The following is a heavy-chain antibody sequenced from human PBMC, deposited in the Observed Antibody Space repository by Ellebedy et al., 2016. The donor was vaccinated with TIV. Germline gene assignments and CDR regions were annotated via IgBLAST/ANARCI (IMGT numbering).Heavy chain of an antibody. Sequence: AASVKVSCKASGYTFTGYYMHWVRQAPGQGLEWMGWINPNSGGTNYAQKFQGWVTMTRDTSISTAYMELSRLRSEDTAVYSCARGSVYDSSGYYYGGRSDAWGQGSLVTVSS. D-gene: IGHD3-22*01. V-gene: IGHV1-2*04. J-gene: IGHJ5*02. CDR1: GYTFTGYY. CDR2: INPNSGGT. CDR3: ARGSVYDSSGYYYGGRSDA.